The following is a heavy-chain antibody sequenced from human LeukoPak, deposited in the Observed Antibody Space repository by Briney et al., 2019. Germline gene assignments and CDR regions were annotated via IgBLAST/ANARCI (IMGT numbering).Heavy chain of an antibody. J-gene: IGHJ4*02. CDR3: ARDVMATIDY. Sequence: GGPLRLSCAASGFTFSTYDMHWVRQVSGKGLEWVSSIGTIGDTFYPGSVKGRFTISRENAKNSLYLQMNSLRAEDTAVYYCARDVMATIDYWGQGTLVTVSS. D-gene: IGHD5-24*01. V-gene: IGHV3-13*01. CDR2: IGTIGDT. CDR1: GFTFSTYD.